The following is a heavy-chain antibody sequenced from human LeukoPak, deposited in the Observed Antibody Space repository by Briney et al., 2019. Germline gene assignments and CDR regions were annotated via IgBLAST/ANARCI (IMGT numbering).Heavy chain of an antibody. CDR3: ARSDAFDI. J-gene: IGHJ3*02. Sequence: PGGSLRLSCAASGFTFSDYSMNWVRQAPGKGLQWVSFVSGGNGTIYYADSVKGRFTISRDNAKNSLNLQMNSLRAEDTAVYYCARSDAFDIWGQGTMVTVSS. CDR1: GFTFSDYS. V-gene: IGHV3-48*01. CDR2: VSGGNGTI.